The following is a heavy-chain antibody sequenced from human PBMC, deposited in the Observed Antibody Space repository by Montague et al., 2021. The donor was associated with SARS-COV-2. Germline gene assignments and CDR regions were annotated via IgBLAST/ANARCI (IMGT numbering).Heavy chain of an antibody. CDR1: GGSFGDDH. J-gene: IGHJ4*02. D-gene: IGHD3-22*01. CDR2: IKQGGST. CDR3: ARGHLSASMIVVVFTSASYYFDY. V-gene: IGHV4-34*01. Sequence: SETLSLTCGVYGGSFGDDHWSWIRQPPGKGLEWIGDIKQGGSTNYNPSLKSRVTISVDTSKNQFSLKLTSVTAADTAVYFCARGHLSASMIVVVFTSASYYFDYWGQGAQVTVSS.